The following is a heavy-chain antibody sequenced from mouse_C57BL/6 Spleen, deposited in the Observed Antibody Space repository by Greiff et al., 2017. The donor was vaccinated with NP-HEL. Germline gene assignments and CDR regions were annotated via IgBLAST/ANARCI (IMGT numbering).Heavy chain of an antibody. V-gene: IGHV2-6*01. Sequence: QVQLQQSGPGLVAPSQSLSITCTVSGFSLTSYGVDWVRQSPGKGLEWLGVIWGVGSTNYNSALKSRLSISKDNSKSQVFLKMNSLQTDDTAMYYCASRGKLAWFAYWGQGTLVTVSA. CDR3: ASRGKLAWFAY. J-gene: IGHJ3*01. CDR2: IWGVGST. CDR1: GFSLTSYG.